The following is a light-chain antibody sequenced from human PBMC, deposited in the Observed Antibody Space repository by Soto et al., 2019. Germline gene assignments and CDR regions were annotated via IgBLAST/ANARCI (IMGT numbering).Light chain of an antibody. CDR1: GSDIGAYNY. CDR2: GVT. Sequence: QSALTQPASVSGSPGQSITISCTGSGSDIGAYNYVSWYQQHPGKAPKLLIHGVTRRPSGVSSRFSASKSAYTASLTISGLQAEDEANYYCSSFTTSYFYVFGHGTKVTV. J-gene: IGLJ1*01. V-gene: IGLV2-14*01. CDR3: SSFTTSYFYV.